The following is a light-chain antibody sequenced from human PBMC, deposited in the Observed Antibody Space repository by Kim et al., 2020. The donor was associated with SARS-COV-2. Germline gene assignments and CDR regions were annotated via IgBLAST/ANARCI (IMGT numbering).Light chain of an antibody. CDR1: SGSIARHY. CDR2: EDN. V-gene: IGLV6-57*03. CDR3: QSYDSSNRV. J-gene: IGLJ3*02. Sequence: TVTISCTRSSGSIARHYVQWYQQRPASAPTTVIYEDNQRPSGVPDRFSGSIDSSSNSASLTISGLKTEDEADYYCQSYDSSNRVFGGGTQLTVL.